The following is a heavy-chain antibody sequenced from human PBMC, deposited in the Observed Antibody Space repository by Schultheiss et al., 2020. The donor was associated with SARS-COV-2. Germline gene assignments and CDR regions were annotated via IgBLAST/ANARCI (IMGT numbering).Heavy chain of an antibody. J-gene: IGHJ4*02. CDR1: GFSFSKDD. CDR3: ATGEDGLLDY. CDR2: IWFDGSQK. D-gene: IGHD2-15*01. V-gene: IGHV3-33*01. Sequence: GGSLRLSCAGSGFSFSKDDIHWVRQAPGKGLEWVAVIWFDGSQKFYADSVKGRFTISRDNSENTSFLQMNSLRAEDTAVYYCATGEDGLLDYWGQGTLVTVSS.